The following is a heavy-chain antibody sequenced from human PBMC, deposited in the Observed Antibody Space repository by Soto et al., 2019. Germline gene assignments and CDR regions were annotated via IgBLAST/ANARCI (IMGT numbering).Heavy chain of an antibody. CDR3: AQQSSGHDNRWYYYYMDV. CDR1: GFTFSGSA. D-gene: IGHD3-22*01. V-gene: IGHV3-73*01. Sequence: EVQLVESGGGLVQPGGSLKLSCAASGFTFSGSAMHWVRQASGKGLEWVGRIRSKANSYATAYAASVKGRFTIARDDSKITAYQQMNSLKTEDAAVYYCAQQSSGHDNRWYYYYMDVWGKGTTVTVSS. J-gene: IGHJ6*03. CDR2: IRSKANSYAT.